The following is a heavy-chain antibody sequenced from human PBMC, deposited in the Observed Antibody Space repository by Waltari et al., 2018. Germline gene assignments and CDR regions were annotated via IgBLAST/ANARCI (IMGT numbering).Heavy chain of an antibody. CDR3: ARDTRRLSIFGVVINDY. J-gene: IGHJ4*02. CDR1: GGSISSSSSY. D-gene: IGHD3-3*01. Sequence: QLQLQESGPGLVKPSETLSLTCTVSGGSISSSSSYWGWIRQPPGKGLEWIGSLYYSGSSYYNPNRKSRVTISVDTSKNQLALKLSSVTAADTAVYYCARDTRRLSIFGVVINDYWGQGTMVTVSS. CDR2: LYYSGSS. V-gene: IGHV4-39*02.